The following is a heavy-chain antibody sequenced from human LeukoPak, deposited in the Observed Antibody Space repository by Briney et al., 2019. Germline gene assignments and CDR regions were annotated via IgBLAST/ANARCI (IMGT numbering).Heavy chain of an antibody. CDR2: IHYSGST. CDR1: GDSIRSVDYY. J-gene: IGHJ6*02. D-gene: IGHD2-15*01. V-gene: IGHV4-30-4*01. CDR3: ARDIVVVVAARRYYYGMDV. Sequence: PSETLSLTCTVSGDSIRSVDYYWSWIRQPPGKGLEWIGYIHYSGSTYYNPSLKSRVTISVDTSKNQFSLKLSSVTATDTAVYYCARDIVVVVAARRYYYGMDVWGQGTTVTVSS.